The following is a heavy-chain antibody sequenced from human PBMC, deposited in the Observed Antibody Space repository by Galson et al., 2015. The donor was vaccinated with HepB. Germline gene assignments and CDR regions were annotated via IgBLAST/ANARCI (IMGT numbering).Heavy chain of an antibody. D-gene: IGHD3-22*01. V-gene: IGHV3-30*03. CDR1: GFTFSSYS. Sequence: SLRLSCAASGFTFSSYSMNWVRQAPGKGLEWVAVISYDGSNKYYADSVKGRFTISRDNSKNTLYLQMNSLRAEDTAVYYCARDPGPLYDSSGYDYWGQGTLVTVSS. CDR2: ISYDGSNK. CDR3: ARDPGPLYDSSGYDY. J-gene: IGHJ4*02.